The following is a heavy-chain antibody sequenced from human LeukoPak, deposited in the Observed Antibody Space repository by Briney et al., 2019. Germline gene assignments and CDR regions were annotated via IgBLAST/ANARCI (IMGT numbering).Heavy chain of an antibody. J-gene: IGHJ3*02. V-gene: IGHV1-69*13. D-gene: IGHD3-9*01. Sequence: PVKVSCKASGGTFSSYAISWVRQAPGQGLEWMGGIIPIFGTANYAQKFQGRVTITADESTGTAYMELSSLRSEDTAVYYCARDSRYPTVAFDIWGQGTMVTVSS. CDR1: GGTFSSYA. CDR3: ARDSRYPTVAFDI. CDR2: IIPIFGTA.